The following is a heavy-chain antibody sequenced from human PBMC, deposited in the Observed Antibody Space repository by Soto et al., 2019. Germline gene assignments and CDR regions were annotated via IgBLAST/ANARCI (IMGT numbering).Heavy chain of an antibody. V-gene: IGHV3-9*01. CDR3: AKVPGLELDYGDYMYYFDY. Sequence: GGSLRLSCAASGFTFDDYAMHWVRQAPGKGLEWVSGISWNSGSIGYADSVKGRFTISRDNAKNSLYLQMNSLRAEDTALYYCAKVPGLELDYGDYMYYFDYWGQGT. CDR1: GFTFDDYA. J-gene: IGHJ4*02. CDR2: ISWNSGSI. D-gene: IGHD4-17*01.